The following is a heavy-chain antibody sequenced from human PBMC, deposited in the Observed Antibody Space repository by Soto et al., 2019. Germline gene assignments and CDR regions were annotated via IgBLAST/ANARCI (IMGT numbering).Heavy chain of an antibody. CDR2: INAADGDT. CDR3: VRRHVSATGIDWFDP. CDR1: GYTFTRYG. J-gene: IGHJ5*02. V-gene: IGHV1-3*01. Sequence: ASVKVSCKASGYTFTRYGIHWVRQAPGQRLEWMGWINAADGDTKYSPKFQGRVTITRDTSAGTAYMELSSLRSEDTAVYYCVRRHVSATGIDWFDPWGQGTLVTVSS. D-gene: IGHD6-13*01.